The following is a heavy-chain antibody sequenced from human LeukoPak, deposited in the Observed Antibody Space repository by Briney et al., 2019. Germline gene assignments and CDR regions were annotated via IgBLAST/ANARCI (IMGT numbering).Heavy chain of an antibody. Sequence: GGSLRLSCAASGFTFSTYAMSWVRQAPGKGLEWVSTISDSGANTYYADSVRGRFTISRDNSKNTLYLQKNSLRADDTAIYYCAKSMTLQWRGFCDLWGRGTHVTVSS. V-gene: IGHV3-23*01. J-gene: IGHJ2*01. CDR3: AKSMTLQWRGFCDL. CDR1: GFTFSTYA. CDR2: ISDSGANT. D-gene: IGHD6-19*01.